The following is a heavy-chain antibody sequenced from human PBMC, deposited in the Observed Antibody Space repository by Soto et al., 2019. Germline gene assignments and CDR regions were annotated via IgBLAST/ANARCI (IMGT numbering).Heavy chain of an antibody. D-gene: IGHD6-13*01. J-gene: IGHJ3*02. Sequence: SVKVSCKASGGTFSSYTISWVRQAPGQGLEWMGRIIPILGIANYAQKFQGRVTITADKSTSTAYMELSSLRSEDTAVYYCARKGIAAAVYDAFDIWGQGTMVTVSS. V-gene: IGHV1-69*02. CDR2: IIPILGIA. CDR3: ARKGIAAAVYDAFDI. CDR1: GGTFSSYT.